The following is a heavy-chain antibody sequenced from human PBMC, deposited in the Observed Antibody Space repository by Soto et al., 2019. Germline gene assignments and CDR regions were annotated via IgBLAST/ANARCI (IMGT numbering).Heavy chain of an antibody. CDR2: ISAYNGNT. CDR3: ASVDCSSTSCYPWFDP. D-gene: IGHD2-2*01. V-gene: IGHV1-18*01. CDR1: GYTFTSYG. J-gene: IGHJ5*02. Sequence: GASVKVSCKASGYTFTSYGISWVRQAPGQGLEWMGWISAYNGNTNYAQKLQGRVTMTTDTSTSTAYMELRSLRSDDTAVYYCASVDCSSTSCYPWFDPWGQGTLVTVSS.